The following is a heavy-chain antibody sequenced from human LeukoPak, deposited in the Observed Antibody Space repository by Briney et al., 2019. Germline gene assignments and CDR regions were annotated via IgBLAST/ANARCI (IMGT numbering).Heavy chain of an antibody. CDR2: IYYLGST. CDR3: ARSRGYSYGTTFLDY. J-gene: IGHJ4*02. D-gene: IGHD5-18*01. CDR1: GFTFSDYY. Sequence: GSLRLSCAASGFTFSDYYMSWIRQPPGKGLEWIGYIYYLGSTNYNPSLKSRVTISVDTSKNQFSLKLSSVTAADTAVYYCARSRGYSYGTTFLDYWGQGTLVTVSS. V-gene: IGHV4-59*08.